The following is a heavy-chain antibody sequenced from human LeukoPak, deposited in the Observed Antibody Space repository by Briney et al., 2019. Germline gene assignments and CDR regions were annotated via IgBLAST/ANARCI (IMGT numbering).Heavy chain of an antibody. V-gene: IGHV4-61*08. Sequence: SETLSLTCTVSGGTISSGDYYWSWIRQSPGKGLEWIGYIYYSGSTNYNPSLKSRVTISVDTSKNQFSLKLSSVTAADTAVYYCARARGYSGYVGYFDYWGQGTLVTVSS. CDR3: ARARGYSGYVGYFDY. D-gene: IGHD5-12*01. CDR1: GGTISSGDYY. CDR2: IYYSGST. J-gene: IGHJ4*02.